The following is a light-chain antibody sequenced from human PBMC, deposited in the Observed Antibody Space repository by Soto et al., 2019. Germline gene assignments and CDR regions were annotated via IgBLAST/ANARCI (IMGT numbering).Light chain of an antibody. CDR1: QSVSSH. CDR3: KQNGNSPPLT. Sequence: EIVLTQSPGTLSLSPGERATLSCRASQSVSSHLAWYQQRPGQAPRLLIYGASSRATGIPDRFSGSGSGTAFTLTISRLEPEDFALYYCKQNGNSPPLTSGGGTKVEIK. V-gene: IGKV3-20*01. J-gene: IGKJ4*01. CDR2: GAS.